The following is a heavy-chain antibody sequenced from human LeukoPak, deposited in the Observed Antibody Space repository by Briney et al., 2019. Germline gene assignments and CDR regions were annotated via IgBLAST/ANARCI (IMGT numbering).Heavy chain of an antibody. J-gene: IGHJ5*02. CDR2: IYHSGST. CDR1: GGSISSYY. CDR3: ARSVGATSNWFDP. Sequence: PSETLSLTCTVSGGSISSYYWSWIRQPPGRGLEWIGEIYHSGSTNYSPSLKSRVTLSVDKSKNQFSLRLTSVTAADTAVYYCARSVGATSNWFDPWGQGTLVTVSS. V-gene: IGHV4-59*12. D-gene: IGHD1-26*01.